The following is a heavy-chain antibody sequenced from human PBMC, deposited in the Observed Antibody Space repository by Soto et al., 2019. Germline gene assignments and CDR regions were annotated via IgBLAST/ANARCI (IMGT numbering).Heavy chain of an antibody. CDR3: ARGGITNIDY. CDR1: GGSISSYY. V-gene: IGHV4-59*01. D-gene: IGHD3-10*01. J-gene: IGHJ4*02. Sequence: QVQLQESGPGLVKPSETLSLTCTVSGGSISSYYWSWIRQPPGKGLEWIGYIYYSGSTNYNPSLKSRVTISVDTSKNQFSLKLSSVTAADTAVYYCARGGITNIDYWGQGTLVTVSS. CDR2: IYYSGST.